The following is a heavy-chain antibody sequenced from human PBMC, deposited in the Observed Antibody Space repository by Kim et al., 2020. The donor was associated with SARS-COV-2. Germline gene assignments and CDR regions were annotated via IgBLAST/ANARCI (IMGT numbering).Heavy chain of an antibody. CDR3: ARSLGGNYYSPIDF. V-gene: IGHV3-23*01. Sequence: GGSLRLSCAASGFTFNNHAMTWVRQAPGKGLEWVSVMSGSGDSTYYADSVKGRFTISRDISKNTLYLQMNSLRPEDTAIYYCARSLGGNYYSPIDFWGQGTQVIVSS. CDR2: MSGSGDST. D-gene: IGHD2-15*01. CDR1: GFTFNNHA. J-gene: IGHJ4*02.